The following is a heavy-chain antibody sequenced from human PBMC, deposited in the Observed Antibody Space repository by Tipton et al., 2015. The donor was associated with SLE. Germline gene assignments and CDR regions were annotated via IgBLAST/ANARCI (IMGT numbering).Heavy chain of an antibody. CDR3: AKSMGVGYCSGGNCFEPFDY. Sequence: VKPSDTLSLACGVSGYSISSNNFWGWIRQPPGKGLKWIGYICCGGTPHYNPSLKSRVTMSVDTSKNQFSLRLNSVTAVDTAVYYCAKSMGVGYCSGGNCFEPFDYWGQGTLVTVSS. CDR2: ICCGGTP. CDR1: GYSISSNNF. V-gene: IGHV4-28*01. J-gene: IGHJ4*02. D-gene: IGHD2-15*01.